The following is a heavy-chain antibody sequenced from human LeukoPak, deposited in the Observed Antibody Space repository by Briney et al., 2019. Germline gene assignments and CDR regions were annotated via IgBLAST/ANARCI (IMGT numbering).Heavy chain of an antibody. D-gene: IGHD2-21*02. CDR1: GGSISSSSYY. V-gene: IGHV4-61*05. Sequence: PSETLSLTCTVSGGSISSSSYYWAWIRQPPGKGLEYIGYIYYSGSTNYNPSLKSRVTISIDTSKNQFSLKLSSVTAADTAVYFCARGPYCGDDCYFDYWGQGTLVTVSS. J-gene: IGHJ4*02. CDR2: IYYSGST. CDR3: ARGPYCGDDCYFDY.